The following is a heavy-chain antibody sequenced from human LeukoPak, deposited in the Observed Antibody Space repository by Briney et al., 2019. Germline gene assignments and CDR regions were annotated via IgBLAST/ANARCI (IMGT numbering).Heavy chain of an antibody. CDR1: GFTFSGYW. CDR2: IKQDGGEK. CDR3: ARVRGHVMDV. V-gene: IGHV3-7*01. Sequence: GSLRLSCAASGFTFSGYWMTWGRQAPGKGLEWVANIKQDGGEKNYVDSVKGRFTISRENAKNSLYLQMNSLRAGDTAVYYCARVRGHVMDVWGQGTTVTVSS. J-gene: IGHJ6*02.